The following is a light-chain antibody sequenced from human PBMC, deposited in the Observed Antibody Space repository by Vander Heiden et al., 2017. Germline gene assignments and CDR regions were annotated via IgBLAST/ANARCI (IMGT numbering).Light chain of an antibody. CDR3: QQSDGTPQT. Sequence: DIQMTQSPPSLSAAAGDRGAITSRASQSSSSNINWYQQKPGEAPKLLNYAASSLQSRLPSRFSRSGSGTDFTLTSSMLHAEDFATYCCQQSDGTPQTFGQGTKLEIK. J-gene: IGKJ2*01. CDR2: AAS. CDR1: QSSSSN. V-gene: IGKV1-39*01.